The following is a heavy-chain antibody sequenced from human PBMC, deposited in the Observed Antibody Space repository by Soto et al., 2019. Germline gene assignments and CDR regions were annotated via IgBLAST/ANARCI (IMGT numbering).Heavy chain of an antibody. CDR2: IYWDDDK. V-gene: IGHV2-5*02. Sequence: QITLTESGPTRVKPTQTLALTCTFSGFSLTARPVGVAWIRQPPGKALEWLAVIYWDDDKRYNPSLKSRLTIAKDTSKNQVVLTMAYMDPMDTATYFCAHRGDMNGNWDRCYLDHWGQGTLVTVSS. D-gene: IGHD2-8*01. J-gene: IGHJ4*02. CDR3: AHRGDMNGNWDRCYLDH. CDR1: GFSLTARPVG.